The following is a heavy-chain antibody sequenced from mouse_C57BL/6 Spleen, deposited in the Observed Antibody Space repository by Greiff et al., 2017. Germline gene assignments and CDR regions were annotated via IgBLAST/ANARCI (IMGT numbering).Heavy chain of an antibody. CDR3: ARMWYYGSSAMDY. CDR1: GFTFSDYG. J-gene: IGHJ4*01. CDR2: ISSGSSTI. V-gene: IGHV5-17*01. Sequence: EVKLVESGGGLVKPGGSLKLSCAASGFTFSDYGMHWVRQAPEKGLEGVAYISSGSSTIYYADTVKGRFTISRDNAKNTLFLQMTSLRFEDTAMYYCARMWYYGSSAMDYWGQGTSGTVSS. D-gene: IGHD1-1*01.